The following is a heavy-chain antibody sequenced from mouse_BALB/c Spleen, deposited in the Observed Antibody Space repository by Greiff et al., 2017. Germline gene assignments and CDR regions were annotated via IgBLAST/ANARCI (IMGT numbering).Heavy chain of an antibody. CDR2: ILPGSGST. Sequence: QVQLKQSGAELMKPGASVKISCKATGYTFSSYWIEWVKQRPGHGLEWIGEILPGSGSTNYNEKFKGKATFTADTSSNTAYMQLSSLTSEDSAVYYCARTAYDYDGDFDYWGQGTTLTVSS. D-gene: IGHD2-4*01. J-gene: IGHJ2*01. CDR3: ARTAYDYDGDFDY. V-gene: IGHV1-9*01. CDR1: GYTFSSYW.